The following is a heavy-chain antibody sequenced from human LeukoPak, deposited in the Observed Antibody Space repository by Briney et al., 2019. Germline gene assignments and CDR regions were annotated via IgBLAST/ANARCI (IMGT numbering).Heavy chain of an antibody. CDR2: ISGSGGST. CDR1: GFNFNIYA. V-gene: IGHV3-23*01. CDR3: AKTLGCSGGTCSLYYFDY. D-gene: IGHD2-15*01. J-gene: IGHJ4*02. Sequence: PGGSLRLSCAASGFNFNIYAMSWVRQAPGKGLEWVSGISGSGGSTYYADSVKGWFTISRDNSKKTLYLQMNSLRAEDTAVYYCAKTLGCSGGTCSLYYFDYWGQGTLVTVSS.